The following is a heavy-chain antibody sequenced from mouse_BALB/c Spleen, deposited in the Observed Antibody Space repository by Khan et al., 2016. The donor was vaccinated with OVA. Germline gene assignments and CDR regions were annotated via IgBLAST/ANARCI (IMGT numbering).Heavy chain of an antibody. CDR2: IWGGGST. J-gene: IGHJ3*01. V-gene: IGHV2-2*03. Sequence: VQLQQSGPGLVQPSQTLSITCTSSGFSLNYYGLHWVRHSPGKGLEWLGVIWGGGSTAYIAPFISRLGISKDNSKSQVFFKMNSLQSNDTAIYYCARNYDYDEGLAYWGQGTLVTVSA. CDR3: ARNYDYDEGLAY. D-gene: IGHD2-4*01. CDR1: GFSLNYYG.